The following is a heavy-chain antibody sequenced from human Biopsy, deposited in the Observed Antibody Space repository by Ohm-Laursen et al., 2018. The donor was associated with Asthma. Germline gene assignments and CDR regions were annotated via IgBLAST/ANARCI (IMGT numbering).Heavy chain of an antibody. CDR3: ARFKRGYSYGYAGVFDY. Sequence: SLRLSCAASGFTFSSYGMYWVRQAPGKGLEWVAVISYDGSNKYYADSVKGRFTISRDNSKNSLYPQMNSLRDEDTAVYYCARFKRGYSYGYAGVFDYWGQGTLVTVSS. CDR1: GFTFSSYG. D-gene: IGHD5-18*01. CDR2: ISYDGSNK. J-gene: IGHJ4*02. V-gene: IGHV3-30*03.